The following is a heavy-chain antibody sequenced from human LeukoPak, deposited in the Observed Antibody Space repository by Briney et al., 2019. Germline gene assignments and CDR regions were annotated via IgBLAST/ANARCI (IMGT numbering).Heavy chain of an antibody. CDR2: MNPNSGNT. Sequence: ASVKVSCKASGYTFTTYDINWVRQATGQGLAWMAWMNPNSGNTGYAQKFQGRVTMTRNTSISTAYMELSSLRSEDTAVYYCARVAGNCGGDCYRLVYWGQGTLVTVAS. CDR3: ARVAGNCGGDCYRLVY. V-gene: IGHV1-8*01. J-gene: IGHJ4*02. CDR1: GYTFTTYD. D-gene: IGHD2-21*01.